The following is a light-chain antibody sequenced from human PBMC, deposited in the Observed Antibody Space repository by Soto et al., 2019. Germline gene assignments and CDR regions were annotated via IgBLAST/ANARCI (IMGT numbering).Light chain of an antibody. J-gene: IGKJ2*01. Sequence: EIVLTQSPGTLSLSPGDRATLSCRASRRVTSSCLAWYQQRPGQAPRLLIHGASSRATGIPDRFSGSGSGTYFTLIISSLEPEDCAVYYCQQYGAFPYTFGQGTKLGIK. CDR2: GAS. CDR3: QQYGAFPYT. V-gene: IGKV3-20*01. CDR1: RRVTSSC.